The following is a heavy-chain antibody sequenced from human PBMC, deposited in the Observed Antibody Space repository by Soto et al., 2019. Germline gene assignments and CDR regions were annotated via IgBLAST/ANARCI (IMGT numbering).Heavy chain of an antibody. CDR2: ISYDGTTE. J-gene: IGHJ5*02. Sequence: GGSLRLSCAASGFSFSSHAMCWVRQARGTGLEWVAIISYDGTTEHYADSVEGRFTISRDNSKNTLYLQMDSLGAEDTAVYFCARNYADYRFNYFGPWGQGTLVTVSS. CDR1: GFSFSSHA. D-gene: IGHD4-17*01. V-gene: IGHV3-30-3*01. CDR3: ARNYADYRFNYFGP.